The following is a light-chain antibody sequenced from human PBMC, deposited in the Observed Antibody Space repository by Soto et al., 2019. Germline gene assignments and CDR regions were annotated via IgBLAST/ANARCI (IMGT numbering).Light chain of an antibody. CDR2: AAS. V-gene: IGKV3-20*01. CDR1: QSINNRY. Sequence: EIVLTQSPGTLSLSPGERATLSCRASQSINNRYLAWYQQKPGQAPRLLIYAASSRATGIPDRFSGSGSGTDFTLTISRLEPEDFAVYYCQQCGSSPGFTFGPGTKVDIK. CDR3: QQCGSSPGFT. J-gene: IGKJ3*01.